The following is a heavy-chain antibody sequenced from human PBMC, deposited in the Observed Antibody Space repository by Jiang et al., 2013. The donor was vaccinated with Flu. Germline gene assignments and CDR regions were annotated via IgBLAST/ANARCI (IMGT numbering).Heavy chain of an antibody. CDR2: TYYRSKWYN. V-gene: IGHV6-1*01. J-gene: IGHJ3*02. D-gene: IGHD3-22*01. CDR3: ARDLAPYDSSGYYYATDAFDI. CDR1: GDSVSSNSAA. Sequence: QTLSLTCAISGDSVSSNSAAWNWIRQSPSRGLEWLGRTYYRSKWYNDYAVSVKSRITINPDTSKNQFSLQLNSVTPEDTAVYYCARDLAPYDSSGYYYATDAFDIWGQGTMVTVSS.